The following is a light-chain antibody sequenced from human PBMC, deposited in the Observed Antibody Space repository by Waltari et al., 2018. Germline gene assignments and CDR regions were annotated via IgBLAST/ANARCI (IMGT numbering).Light chain of an antibody. CDR1: QSLLHSNGYYY. CDR3: MQALQTPLT. J-gene: IGKJ4*01. Sequence: DIVMTQSPLSLPVTPGEPASISCRSSQSLLHSNGYYYLHWYLQKPGQSPQHLIHLGSNRASGVPDRFSGSGSGTDFTLKISRVEAEDVGVYYCMQALQTPLTFSGGTKVEIK. V-gene: IGKV2-28*01. CDR2: LGS.